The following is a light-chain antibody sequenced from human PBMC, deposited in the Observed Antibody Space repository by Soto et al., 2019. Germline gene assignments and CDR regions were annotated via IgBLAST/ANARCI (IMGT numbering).Light chain of an antibody. V-gene: IGKV1-5*01. CDR2: DAS. Sequence: DIQMTQSPSSLSASVGDRVTITCRASQSISSWLAWYQQKPGKAPKLLIYDASGLESGVPSRFSGSGSGTEFTLTISSLQPDDFATYYCQQHNSYPGAFGQGTKV. CDR3: QQHNSYPGA. CDR1: QSISSW. J-gene: IGKJ1*01.